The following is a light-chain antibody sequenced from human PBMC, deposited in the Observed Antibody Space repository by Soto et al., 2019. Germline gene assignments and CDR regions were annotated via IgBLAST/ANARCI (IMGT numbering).Light chain of an antibody. CDR1: QSISSW. V-gene: IGKV1-5*01. CDR3: QQYNSLFIT. CDR2: DAS. J-gene: IGKJ2*01. Sequence: DIQMTQSPSTLSASVGDRVTITCRASQSISSWLAWYQQKPGKAPKLLIYDASSLESGVPSRFSGSGSGTEFTLTISRLQPDDFATYYCQQYNSLFITFGQGTKLEIK.